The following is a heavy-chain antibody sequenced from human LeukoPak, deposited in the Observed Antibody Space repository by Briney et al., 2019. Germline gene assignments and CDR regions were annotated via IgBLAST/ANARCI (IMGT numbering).Heavy chain of an antibody. D-gene: IGHD3-10*01. J-gene: IGHJ3*02. CDR3: ARIKEYGFDI. CDR1: AFTFSSYW. Sequence: GGSLRLSCAGSAFTFSSYWMSWVRQAPGKGPGWVANIKDDGSEKYYLDSVKGRFTISRDNAKNSLYLQMNSLRAEDTAVYSCARIKEYGFDIWGQGTMVTVSS. V-gene: IGHV3-7*01. CDR2: IKDDGSEK.